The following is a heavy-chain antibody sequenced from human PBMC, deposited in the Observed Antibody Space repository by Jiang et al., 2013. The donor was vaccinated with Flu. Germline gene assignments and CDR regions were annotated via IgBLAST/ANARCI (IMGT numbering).Heavy chain of an antibody. CDR1: GYTFINYA. V-gene: IGHV1-18*01. J-gene: IGHJ4*02. Sequence: GAEVKKPGASVKVSCKASGYTFINYAISWVRQAPGQGLEWMGWISTYNGNTNYAQKLQGRVTMTTDTSTSTAYMELRSLRSDDTAVYFCARLRSVFGVVRYDIDSVGQGTLVHRLL. CDR3: ARLRSVFGVVRYDIDS. D-gene: IGHD3-3*01. CDR2: ISTYNGNT.